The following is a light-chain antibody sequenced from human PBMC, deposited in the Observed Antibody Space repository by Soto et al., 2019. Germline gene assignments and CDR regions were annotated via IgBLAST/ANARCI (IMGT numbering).Light chain of an antibody. CDR3: QKYNSALTWT. CDR2: AAS. Sequence: DIQMTQSPSALSASVGDRVTITCRASQGISNYLAWYQQKPGKAPKLLIYAASTLQSGVPSRFSGSGSGTDFTLTISSLQPEDVATYYCQKYNSALTWTFGQGTKVDIK. J-gene: IGKJ1*01. CDR1: QGISNY. V-gene: IGKV1-27*01.